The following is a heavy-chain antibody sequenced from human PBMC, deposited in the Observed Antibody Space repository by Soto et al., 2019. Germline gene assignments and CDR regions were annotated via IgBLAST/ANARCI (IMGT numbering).Heavy chain of an antibody. CDR1: GSSINSSGYY. V-gene: IGHV4-39*01. CDR2: MFYGVST. CDR3: ARLTSRHLGDY. D-gene: IGHD3-16*01. J-gene: IGHJ4*02. Sequence: PSETLSLTCTVSGSSINSSGYYWGWIRQPPGKVLEWIGSMFYGVSTYYNPSLKSRVTVFXXXSXNXFXLXXXSLPXADTAVYYCARLTSRHLGDYWGQGTLVTVSS.